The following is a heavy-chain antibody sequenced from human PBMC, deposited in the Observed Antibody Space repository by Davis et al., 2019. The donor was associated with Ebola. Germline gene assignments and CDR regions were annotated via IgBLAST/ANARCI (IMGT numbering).Heavy chain of an antibody. Sequence: LRLSCTVSGGSISSGGYYWSWIRQHPGKGLEWIGYIYYSGSTYYNPSLKSRATISVDTSKNQFSLKLSSVTAADTAVYYCARHYYDSSGYYYELVLGAFDIWGQGTMVTVSS. D-gene: IGHD3-22*01. CDR2: IYYSGST. J-gene: IGHJ3*02. CDR1: GGSISSGGYY. V-gene: IGHV4-31*03. CDR3: ARHYYDSSGYYYELVLGAFDI.